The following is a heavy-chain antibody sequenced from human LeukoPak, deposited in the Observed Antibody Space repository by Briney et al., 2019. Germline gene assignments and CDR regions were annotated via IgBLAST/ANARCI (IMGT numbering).Heavy chain of an antibody. V-gene: IGHV1-2*02. Sequence: GASVKVSCKASGYTLTGYYMHWVRQAPGQGLEWMGWINPDSGGTNYAQKFQGRVTMTRDTSISTAYMELSRLRSDDTAVYYCARDGRYNLNYADYWGQGTLVTVSS. D-gene: IGHD1-20*01. CDR3: ARDGRYNLNYADY. CDR2: INPDSGGT. J-gene: IGHJ4*02. CDR1: GYTLTGYY.